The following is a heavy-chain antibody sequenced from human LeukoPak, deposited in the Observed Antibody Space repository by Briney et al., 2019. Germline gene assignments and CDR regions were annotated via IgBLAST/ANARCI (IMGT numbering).Heavy chain of an antibody. J-gene: IGHJ4*02. Sequence: GRSLRLSCVASGFTFSGHGMHWVRQAPGKGLEWVAVIWHDGSKEYYADSVKGRFTVSRDDSRNTLYLQMNSLRAEDTAVYYCARDPSSTLDYWGQGTLVTVSS. CDR1: GFTFSGHG. CDR3: ARDPSSTLDY. D-gene: IGHD2/OR15-2a*01. V-gene: IGHV3-33*01. CDR2: IWHDGSKE.